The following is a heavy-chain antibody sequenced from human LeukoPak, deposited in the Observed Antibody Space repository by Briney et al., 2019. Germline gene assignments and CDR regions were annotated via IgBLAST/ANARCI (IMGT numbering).Heavy chain of an antibody. CDR1: GFTVSSSY. CDR2: IYSGGRT. CDR3: ARDRAEAGNGNWFDP. D-gene: IGHD6-19*01. J-gene: IGHJ5*02. Sequence: GGSLRLSCEASGFTVSSSYMSWVRQAPGKGLEWVSIIYSGGRTKYAESLKGRLNIFRDNSKNSVYLQMNSLRPEDTAVYYCARDRAEAGNGNWFDPWGQGTLVTVSS. V-gene: IGHV3-53*01.